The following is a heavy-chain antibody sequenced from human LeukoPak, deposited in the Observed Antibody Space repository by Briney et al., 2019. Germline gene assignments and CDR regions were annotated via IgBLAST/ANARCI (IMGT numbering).Heavy chain of an antibody. CDR2: IYYSGST. Sequence: SETLSLTCTVSGGSISSYYWSWIRQPAGKGLEWIGYIYYSGSTNYNPSLKSRVTISVDTSKNQFSLKLSSVTAADTAVYYCARGLIVGAIRFYFDYWGQGTLVTVSS. CDR3: ARGLIVGAIRFYFDY. D-gene: IGHD1-26*01. CDR1: GGSISSYY. J-gene: IGHJ4*02. V-gene: IGHV4-59*01.